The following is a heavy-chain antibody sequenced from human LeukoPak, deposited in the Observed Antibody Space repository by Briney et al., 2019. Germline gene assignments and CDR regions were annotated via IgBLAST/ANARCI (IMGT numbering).Heavy chain of an antibody. CDR3: ARDRVYYMDV. Sequence: PSETLSLTCTVSGGSISSGSYYWSWIRQPPGKGLEWIGYIYYSGSTNYNPSLKSRVTISVDTSKNQFSLKLSSVTAADTAVYYCARDRVYYMDVWGKGTTVTVSS. CDR1: GGSISSGSYY. J-gene: IGHJ6*03. V-gene: IGHV4-61*01. CDR2: IYYSGST.